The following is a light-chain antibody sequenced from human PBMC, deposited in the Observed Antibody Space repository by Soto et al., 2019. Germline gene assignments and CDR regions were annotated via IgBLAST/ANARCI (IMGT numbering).Light chain of an antibody. CDR2: DAS. Sequence: DIQMTQSPSTLSASVGDIVTITCRASQSISSWFAWYQQKPGKAPKLLIYDASSWESGVPSRFSGSGSGTEFTLTIRSLQPDDFATYYCQQYNSYSWTCGQGTKVEIK. J-gene: IGKJ1*01. CDR1: QSISSW. V-gene: IGKV1-5*01. CDR3: QQYNSYSWT.